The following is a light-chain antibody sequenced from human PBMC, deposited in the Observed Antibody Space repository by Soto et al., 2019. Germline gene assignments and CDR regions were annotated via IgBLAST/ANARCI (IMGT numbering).Light chain of an antibody. Sequence: SQKCRPPWTLSGSLKDRVXXTCRASQTISSWLAWYQQKPGKAPKLLIYKASTLKSGVPSRFSGSGSGTEFTLTISSLQPDDFATYYCQHYTSFLEPFGQ. J-gene: IGKJ5*01. V-gene: IGKV1-5*03. CDR1: QTISSW. CDR3: QHYTSFLEP. CDR2: KAS.